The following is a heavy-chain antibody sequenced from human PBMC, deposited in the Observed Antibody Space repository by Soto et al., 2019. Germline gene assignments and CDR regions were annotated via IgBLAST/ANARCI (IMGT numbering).Heavy chain of an antibody. J-gene: IGHJ3*02. CDR2: INPATGAA. Sequence: QLHLVHSGAVVKKPGASVTVSCSASGYPVTAYYMHWVRQAPGRGLEWMGGINPATGAAKYTQTSQGRVTMTRDTSTGTVCMELSGLTSEDTAVFYCAKGGGVGVAGSAAFDMWGQGTLVTVSS. V-gene: IGHV1-2*02. D-gene: IGHD3-3*01. CDR1: GYPVTAYY. CDR3: AKGGGVGVAGSAAFDM.